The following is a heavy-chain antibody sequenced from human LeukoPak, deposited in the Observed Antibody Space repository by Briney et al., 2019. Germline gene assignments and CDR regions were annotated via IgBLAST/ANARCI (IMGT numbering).Heavy chain of an antibody. CDR3: ARAVARGVTSPFDY. CDR1: GFTFSDYY. V-gene: IGHV3-11*05. J-gene: IGHJ4*02. Sequence: GGSLRLSCAASGFTFSDYYMSWIRQAPGKGLEWVSYISSSSSYTNYADSVKGRFTISRDNAKNSLYLQMNSLRAEDTAVYYCARAVARGVTSPFDYWGQGTLVTVSS. CDR2: ISSSSSYT. D-gene: IGHD3-10*01.